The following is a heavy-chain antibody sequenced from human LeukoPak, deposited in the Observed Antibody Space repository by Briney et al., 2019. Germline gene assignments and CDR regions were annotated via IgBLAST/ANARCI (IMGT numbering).Heavy chain of an antibody. D-gene: IGHD3-10*01. Sequence: PSETLSLTCAVSGYSISSGYYWGWIRQPPGKGLEWIGTIYHSGSTYYNPSLKSRVTISVDTSKNQFSLKLTSVIAADTAVYYCARHYYYSSGIADYWGHGTLVTVSS. CDR3: ARHYYYSSGIADY. V-gene: IGHV4-38-2*01. CDR1: GYSISSGYY. CDR2: IYHSGST. J-gene: IGHJ4*01.